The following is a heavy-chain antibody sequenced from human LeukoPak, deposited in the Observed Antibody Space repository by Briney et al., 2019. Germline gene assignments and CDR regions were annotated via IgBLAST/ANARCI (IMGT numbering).Heavy chain of an antibody. J-gene: IGHJ4*02. Sequence: SETLSLTCTVSGGSISGYYWTWIRQPPGKGLEWIGYIYSSGSTNYNPSLKSRVTISVDTSKNQFSLRLSSVTAADTAVYYCALGLYFDYWGQGTLVTVSS. CDR3: ALGLYFDY. V-gene: IGHV4-4*09. CDR1: GGSISGYY. CDR2: IYSSGST. D-gene: IGHD7-27*01.